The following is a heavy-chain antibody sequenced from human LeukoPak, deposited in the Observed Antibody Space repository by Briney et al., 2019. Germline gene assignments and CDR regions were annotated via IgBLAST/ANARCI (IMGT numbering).Heavy chain of an antibody. V-gene: IGHV4-59*01. D-gene: IGHD6-13*01. CDR1: GGSISNYY. Sequence: SETLSLTCTVSGGSISNYYWSWVRQPPGKGLEWIGYIYYSGTTNYNPSLKSRVAISVDTSKNQFSLKLNSVTAADTAVYYCARGVYIAAAQYGYWGQGTLVTVSS. CDR2: IYYSGTT. CDR3: ARGVYIAAAQYGY. J-gene: IGHJ4*02.